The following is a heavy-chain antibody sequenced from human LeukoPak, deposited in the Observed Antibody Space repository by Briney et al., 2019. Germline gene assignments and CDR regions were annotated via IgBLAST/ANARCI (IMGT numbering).Heavy chain of an antibody. Sequence: GESLKISCKGSGYSFTSYWIGWVRQMPGKGLEWMGIIYPGDSDTRYSPSFQGKVTISADKSISTAYLQWSSLRASDTAMYYCASHPSYSSGWYEGYYWGQGTLVTVSS. CDR3: ASHPSYSSGWYEGYY. CDR2: IYPGDSDT. V-gene: IGHV5-51*01. D-gene: IGHD6-19*01. J-gene: IGHJ4*02. CDR1: GYSFTSYW.